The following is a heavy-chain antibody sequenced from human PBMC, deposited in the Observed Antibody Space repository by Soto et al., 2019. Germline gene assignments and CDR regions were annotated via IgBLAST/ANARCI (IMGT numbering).Heavy chain of an antibody. CDR2: IYHDGST. Sequence: SETLSLTCTVSGGSISSSSYYWGWIRQPPGKGLEWIGTIYHDGSTHYNPSLKSRVTTSVDKSKNQFSLTLKYVTAADTAVYYCATLPPRIEVTVLPIPTWGQGTLVTVSS. CDR1: GGSISSSSYY. CDR3: ATLPPRIEVTVLPIPT. J-gene: IGHJ5*02. V-gene: IGHV4-39*07. D-gene: IGHD2-15*01.